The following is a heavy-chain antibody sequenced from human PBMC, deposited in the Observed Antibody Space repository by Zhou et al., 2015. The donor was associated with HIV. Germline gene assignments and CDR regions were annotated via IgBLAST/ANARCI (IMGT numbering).Heavy chain of an antibody. D-gene: IGHD1-14*01. Sequence: QVQLVQSGAEVKKPGSSVKVSCKASGGTFSSYAISWVRQAPGQGLEWMGGIIPIFGTANYAQRFQGRVSMTADRSTNTAYMEVRSLRYEDTAVYYCARSSVNHDNAFDLWGQGTKVIVSS. CDR3: ARSSVNHDNAFDL. CDR2: IIPIFGTA. J-gene: IGHJ3*01. CDR1: GGTFSSYA. V-gene: IGHV1-69*06.